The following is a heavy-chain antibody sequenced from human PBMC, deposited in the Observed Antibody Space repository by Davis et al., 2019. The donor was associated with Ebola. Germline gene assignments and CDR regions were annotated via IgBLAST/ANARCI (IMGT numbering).Heavy chain of an antibody. CDR2: INSDGSTT. Sequence: GESLKISCAASGFTFSSYWMHWVRQAPGKGLVWVSHINSDGSTTSYADSVKGRFTISSDNAKNTLYLQMNSLRAEDTAVYYCARAGYYRFDYWGQGILVTVSS. J-gene: IGHJ4*02. CDR1: GFTFSSYW. CDR3: ARAGYYRFDY. D-gene: IGHD3-3*01. V-gene: IGHV3-74*01.